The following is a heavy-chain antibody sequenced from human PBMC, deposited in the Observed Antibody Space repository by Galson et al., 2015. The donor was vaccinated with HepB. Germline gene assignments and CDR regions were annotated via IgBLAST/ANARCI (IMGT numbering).Heavy chain of an antibody. V-gene: IGHV3-21*06. J-gene: IGHJ4*02. CDR3: ARDMADRLMTAIQALDF. CDR2: ISRSGTSI. Sequence: SLRLSCAASGFTFTNYKMHWVCQAPGKGLEWVASISRSGTSIYYAYSLKGRFTISRDNAKNTVFLQMNSLRGEDTAVYYCARDMADRLMTAIQALDFWGQGTLVTVSS. CDR1: GFTFTNYK. D-gene: IGHD2-21*02.